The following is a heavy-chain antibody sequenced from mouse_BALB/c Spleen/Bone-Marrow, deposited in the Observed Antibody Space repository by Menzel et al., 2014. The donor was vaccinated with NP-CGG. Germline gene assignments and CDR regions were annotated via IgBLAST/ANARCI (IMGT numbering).Heavy chain of an antibody. CDR3: TRRDRYEGYYYAMDY. V-gene: IGHV5-6-4*01. D-gene: IGHD2-14*01. CDR1: GFTFSSYT. J-gene: IGHJ4*01. Sequence: EVKLVESGGGLVKPGGSLKLSCAASGFTFSSYTMSWVRQTPEKRLEWVATISSGGSYTYYPDSVKGRFTISRDNAKNTLYLQMSSLKSEDTAMYYCTRRDRYEGYYYAMDYWGQGTSVTVSS. CDR2: ISSGGSYT.